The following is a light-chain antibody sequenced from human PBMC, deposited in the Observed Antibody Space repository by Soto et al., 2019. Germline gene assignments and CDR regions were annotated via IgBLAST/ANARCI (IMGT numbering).Light chain of an antibody. CDR2: KAS. J-gene: IGKJ1*01. CDR3: QQYNSYSS. Sequence: DIQMTQSPSTLSASVGDRVTSTCRASQRISTWLAWYQQKPGKAPKLLIYKASTLESGVPSRFSGSGSGTEFTLTISSLQPDDFATYYCQQYNSYSSFGQGTKVEIK. V-gene: IGKV1-5*03. CDR1: QRISTW.